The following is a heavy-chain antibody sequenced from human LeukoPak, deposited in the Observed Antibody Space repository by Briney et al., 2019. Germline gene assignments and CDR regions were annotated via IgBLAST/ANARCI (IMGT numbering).Heavy chain of an antibody. Sequence: PSETLSLTCTVSGGSISSYYWSWIRQPPGKGLEWIGYIYYSGSTNYNPSLKSRVTISVDTSKNQFSLKLSSVTAADTAVYYCARYVVTMVRGVMKNAFDIWGQGTMVTVSS. CDR1: GGSISSYY. J-gene: IGHJ3*02. D-gene: IGHD3-10*01. CDR2: IYYSGST. V-gene: IGHV4-59*01. CDR3: ARYVVTMVRGVMKNAFDI.